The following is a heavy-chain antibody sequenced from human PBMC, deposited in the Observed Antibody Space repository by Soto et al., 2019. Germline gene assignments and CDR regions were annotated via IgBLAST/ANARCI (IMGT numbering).Heavy chain of an antibody. CDR1: GFTFSSYG. D-gene: IGHD5-18*01. J-gene: IGHJ6*02. Sequence: PGGSLRLSCAASGFTFSSYGMHWVRQAPGKGLEWVAVISYDGSNKYYADSVKGRFTISRDNSKNTLYLQMNSLRAEDTAVYHCAKCLSYGYPRVPFHFYYDYYGMDVWGQGTTVTVSS. V-gene: IGHV3-30*18. CDR2: ISYDGSNK. CDR3: AKCLSYGYPRVPFHFYYDYYGMDV.